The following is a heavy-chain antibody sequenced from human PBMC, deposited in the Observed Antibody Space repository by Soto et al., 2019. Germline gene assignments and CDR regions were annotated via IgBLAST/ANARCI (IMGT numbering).Heavy chain of an antibody. CDR2: IYYSGST. CDR3: ARGGVRYCSGGSCYYHWFDP. Sequence: SFTCTVSGGSVSSGSYYWSWIRQPPGKGLEWIGYIYYSGSTNYNPSLKSRVTISVDTSKNQFSLKLSSVTAADTAVYYCARGGVRYCSGGSCYYHWFDPWGQGTLVTVSS. CDR1: GGSVSSGSYY. D-gene: IGHD2-15*01. V-gene: IGHV4-61*01. J-gene: IGHJ5*02.